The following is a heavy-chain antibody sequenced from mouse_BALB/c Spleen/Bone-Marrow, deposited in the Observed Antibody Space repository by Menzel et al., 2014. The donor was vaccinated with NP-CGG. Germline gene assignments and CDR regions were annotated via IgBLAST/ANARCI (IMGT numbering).Heavy chain of an antibody. CDR3: ASPIYYGNYEGFAY. D-gene: IGHD2-1*01. CDR1: GYTFTDYA. V-gene: IGHV1-67*01. CDR2: ISTYSGNT. Sequence: VQLQQSGPELMRPGVSVKISCKGSGYTFTDYAMHRVKQSHAKSLEWIGVISTYSGNTNYNQKFKGKATMTVDKSSSTAYMELARLTSEDSAIYYCASPIYYGNYEGFAYWGQGTLVTVSA. J-gene: IGHJ3*01.